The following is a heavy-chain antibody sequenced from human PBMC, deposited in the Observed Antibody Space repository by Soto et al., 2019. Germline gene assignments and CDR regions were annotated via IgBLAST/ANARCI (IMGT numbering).Heavy chain of an antibody. V-gene: IGHV4-31*03. CDR3: VRLRYCSSTSCHRFDP. CDR1: GGSISSSGYY. J-gene: IGHJ5*02. Sequence: SETLSLTCTVSGGSISSSGYYWSWIRQHPGKGLEWIGHIYYSGSTYYNPSLKSRVTISVDTSKNQFSLKLSSVTAADAAVYYCVRLRYCSSTSCHRFDPWGQGTLVTASS. D-gene: IGHD2-2*02. CDR2: IYYSGST.